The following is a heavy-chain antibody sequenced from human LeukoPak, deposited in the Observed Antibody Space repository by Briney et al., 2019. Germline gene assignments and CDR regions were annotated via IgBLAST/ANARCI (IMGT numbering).Heavy chain of an antibody. CDR2: ISGGGGTT. CDR1: GLTVSSNY. CDR3: AKDREGLSSGYDLEYFDY. Sequence: GGSLRLSCAASGLTVSSNYMSWVRQAPGKGLEWVSAISGGGGTTYYADSVKGRFTISRDNSKNTLFLQMNSLRAEDTAVYYCAKDREGLSSGYDLEYFDYWGQGTLVTVSS. J-gene: IGHJ4*02. V-gene: IGHV3-23*01. D-gene: IGHD5-12*01.